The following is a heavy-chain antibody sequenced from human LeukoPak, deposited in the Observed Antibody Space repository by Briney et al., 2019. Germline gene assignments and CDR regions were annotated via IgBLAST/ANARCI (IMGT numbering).Heavy chain of an antibody. D-gene: IGHD3-22*01. J-gene: IGHJ4*02. CDR3: AGSMGDSSGYYYEGNFDY. V-gene: IGHV1-69*13. Sequence: GASVKVSCKASGGTFSSYAISWVRQAPGQGLEWMGGIIPIFGTANYAQKFQGRVTITADESTSTAYMGLSSLRSEDTAVYYCAGSMGDSSGYYYEGNFDYWGQGTLVTVSS. CDR2: IIPIFGTA. CDR1: GGTFSSYA.